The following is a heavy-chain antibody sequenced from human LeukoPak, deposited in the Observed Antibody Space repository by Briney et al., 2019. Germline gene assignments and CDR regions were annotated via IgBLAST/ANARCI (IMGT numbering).Heavy chain of an antibody. D-gene: IGHD7-27*01. J-gene: IGHJ4*02. V-gene: IGHV1-8*03. CDR1: GYTFITYD. CDR2: MNVNSGNT. Sequence: AASVKVSCKASGYTFITYDINWVRQATGQGLEWMGWMNVNSGNTGYAQNFQGRLTITRNTSISTAYMELSSLRYEDTAVYYCARTPYNWGIDYWGQGTLVTVSS. CDR3: ARTPYNWGIDY.